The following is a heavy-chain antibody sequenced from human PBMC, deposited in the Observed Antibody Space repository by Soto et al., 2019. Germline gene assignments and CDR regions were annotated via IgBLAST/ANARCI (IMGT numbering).Heavy chain of an antibody. J-gene: IGHJ1*01. CDR1: GYTFTSYY. Sequence: ASVKVSCKASGYTFTSYYMHWVRQAPGQGLEWMGIINPSGGSTSYAQKFQGRVTMTRDTSTSTVYMELSSLRSEDTAVYYCARETECGSGGSCYPYFQHWGQGTLVTVSS. CDR3: ARETECGSGGSCYPYFQH. V-gene: IGHV1-46*01. D-gene: IGHD2-15*01. CDR2: INPSGGST.